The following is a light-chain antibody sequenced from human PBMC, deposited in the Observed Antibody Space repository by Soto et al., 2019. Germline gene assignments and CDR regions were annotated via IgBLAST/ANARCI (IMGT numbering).Light chain of an antibody. CDR1: QSVADSY. CDR2: GAT. CDR3: HHFGNSPET. J-gene: IGKJ1*01. Sequence: EVVLTQSPGTLSLSPGERATLSCRASQSVADSYLAWYQQKPGRAPRLLFYGATRRATGIPDRFSGSGSGTDFTLTISTLDPDDFAVYYCHHFGNSPETFGQGTKVE. V-gene: IGKV3-20*01.